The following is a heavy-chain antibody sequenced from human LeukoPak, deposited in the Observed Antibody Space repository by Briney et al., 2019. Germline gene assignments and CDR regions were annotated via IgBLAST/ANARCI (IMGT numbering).Heavy chain of an antibody. V-gene: IGHV3-20*04. CDR1: GFSFDDFG. D-gene: IGHD1-26*01. CDR2: TNWNGDTT. J-gene: IGHJ4*02. Sequence: GGSLRLSCAASGFSFDDFGLSWVRQAPGKGLEWVAGTNWNGDTTAYEDSVKGRFTISRDNAKNSLYLQMNRLRAEDTAFYYCGRYRGTEGPFDSWGQGTLVIVSS. CDR3: GRYRGTEGPFDS.